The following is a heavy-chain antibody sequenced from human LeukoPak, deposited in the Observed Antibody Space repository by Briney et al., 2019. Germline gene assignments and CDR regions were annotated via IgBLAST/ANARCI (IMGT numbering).Heavy chain of an antibody. CDR1: GGSFSGYY. CDR2: INHSGST. CDR3: ARNLIPEQLVLNF. J-gene: IGHJ4*02. V-gene: IGHV4-34*01. Sequence: SETLSLTCAVYGGSFSGYYWSWIRQPPGKGLEWIGEINHSGSTNYNPSLKSRVTISVDTSKNQFSLKLSSVTAADTAVYYCARNLIPEQLVLNFWGQGTLVTVSS. D-gene: IGHD6-13*01.